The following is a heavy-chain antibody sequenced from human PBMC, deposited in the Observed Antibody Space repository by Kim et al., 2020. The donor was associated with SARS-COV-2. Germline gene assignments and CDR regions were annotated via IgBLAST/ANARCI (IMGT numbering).Heavy chain of an antibody. CDR3: AKGANSGDSKYYFHN. V-gene: IGHV3-23*05. Sequence: GGSLRLSCAASGLTFSTYAMSWVRQAAGKGLEWVSAIDASGTETFYADFVKSRFTVSKDNSKNTLELQMNSLRAEDTAIYYCAKGANSGDSKYYFHNWGQGTLVTVS. D-gene: IGHD1-26*01. J-gene: IGHJ4*02. CDR2: IDASGTET. CDR1: GLTFSTYA.